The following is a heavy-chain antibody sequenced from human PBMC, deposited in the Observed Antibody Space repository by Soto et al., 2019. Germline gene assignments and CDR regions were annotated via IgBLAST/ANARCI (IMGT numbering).Heavy chain of an antibody. Sequence: PGESLKISCKSSGYTFGSYWIGWVRQMPGEGLEWMGIIYPGDSDTRYSPSFQGQVTISVDKSITTAYLQWSSLKASDSAMYYCARQGPLLGYCSSTSCLYDYWGQGTLVTVSS. V-gene: IGHV5-51*01. CDR1: GYTFGSYW. CDR2: IYPGDSDT. CDR3: ARQGPLLGYCSSTSCLYDY. D-gene: IGHD2-2*01. J-gene: IGHJ4*02.